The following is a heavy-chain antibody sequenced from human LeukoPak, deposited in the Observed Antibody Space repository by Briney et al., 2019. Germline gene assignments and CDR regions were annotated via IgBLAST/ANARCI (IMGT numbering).Heavy chain of an antibody. V-gene: IGHV3-74*01. CDR1: GFTFSSYW. CDR2: INSDGSST. D-gene: IGHD5-12*01. CDR3: GRDRYGVALVDN. Sequence: PGGSLRLSCAASGFTFSSYWMHWVRHAPGKGLVWVSHINSDGSSTTYADSVKGRFTISRDNAKNTLYLQMNSLGAEDTAMYYCGRDRYGVALVDNWGQGTLVTVSS. J-gene: IGHJ4*02.